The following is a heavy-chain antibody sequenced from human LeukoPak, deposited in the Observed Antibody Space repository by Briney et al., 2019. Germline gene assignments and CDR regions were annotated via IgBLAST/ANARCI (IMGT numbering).Heavy chain of an antibody. CDR1: GGTFSSYA. CDR2: IIPIFGTA. J-gene: IGHJ4*02. CDR3: ARPARSCSGGSCHTLYFDY. V-gene: IGHV1-69*05. D-gene: IGHD2-15*01. Sequence: SVKVSCKASGGTFSSYAISWVRQAPGQGLEWMGRIIPIFGTANYAQKFQGRVTITTDKSTSTAYMELSSLRSEDTAVYYCARPARSCSGGSCHTLYFDYWGQGTLVTVSS.